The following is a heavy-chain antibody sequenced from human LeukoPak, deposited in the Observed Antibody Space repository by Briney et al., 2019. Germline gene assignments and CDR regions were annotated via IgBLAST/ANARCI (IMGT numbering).Heavy chain of an antibody. Sequence: PGKSLRLSCAASGFTFSSYGMHWVRQAPGKGLEWVAVISYDGSNKYYADSVKGRFTISRDNSKNTLYLQMNSQRAEDTAVYYCAKGRMAGGIYYDSRGMDWFDPWGQGTLVTVSS. J-gene: IGHJ5*02. D-gene: IGHD3-22*01. V-gene: IGHV3-30*18. CDR3: AKGRMAGGIYYDSRGMDWFDP. CDR2: ISYDGSNK. CDR1: GFTFSSYG.